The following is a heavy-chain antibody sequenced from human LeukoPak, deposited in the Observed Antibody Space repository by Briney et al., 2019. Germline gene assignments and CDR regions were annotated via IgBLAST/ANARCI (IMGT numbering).Heavy chain of an antibody. J-gene: IGHJ6*03. Sequence: PSETLSLTCTISGGSISSYYWSWIRQPPGRGLEWIGYIYYTGSTNYNPSLKSRVTMSVDTSKNQFSLKLSSVTAADTAVYYCARGAVATYYYYYYMDVWGKGTTVTISS. CDR3: ARGAVATYYYYYYMDV. CDR2: IYYTGST. V-gene: IGHV4-59*12. D-gene: IGHD6-19*01. CDR1: GGSISSYY.